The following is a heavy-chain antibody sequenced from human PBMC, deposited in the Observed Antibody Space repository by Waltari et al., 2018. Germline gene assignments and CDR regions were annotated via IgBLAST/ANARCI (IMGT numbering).Heavy chain of an antibody. CDR2: ITRTGGST. V-gene: IGHV3-23*01. CDR1: GFTFGIYA. J-gene: IGHJ6*03. D-gene: IGHD5-12*01. CDR3: AKGSDGYKDYYVDV. Sequence: EVQLLETGGGLAQPGGSLRLPCAASGFTFGIYAMSWVRLGPGKGLGWVADITRTGGSTHYADSVKGRFTISRDNSKNILYLQMNSLRAEDTATYYCAKGSDGYKDYYVDVWGKGTTVTISS.